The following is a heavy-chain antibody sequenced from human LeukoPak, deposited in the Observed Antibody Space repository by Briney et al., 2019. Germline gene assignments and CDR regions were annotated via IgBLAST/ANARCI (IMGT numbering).Heavy chain of an antibody. Sequence: SETLSLTCTVSGGSISSGSYYWSWIRQPAGKGLEWIGRIYTSGSTNYNPSLKSRVTISVDTSKNQFSLKLSSVTAADTAVYYCARGGARPGNWYFDLWGRGTLVTGSS. V-gene: IGHV4-61*02. CDR2: IYTSGST. D-gene: IGHD6-6*01. CDR1: GGSISSGSYY. CDR3: ARGGARPGNWYFDL. J-gene: IGHJ2*01.